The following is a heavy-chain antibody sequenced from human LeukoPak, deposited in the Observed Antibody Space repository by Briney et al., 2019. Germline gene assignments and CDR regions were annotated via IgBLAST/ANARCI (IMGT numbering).Heavy chain of an antibody. Sequence: SETLSLTCAVYGGSFSGYYWSWIRQPPGEGLEWIGEINHSGSTNYNPSLKSRVTISVDTSKNQFSLKLSSVTAADTAVYYCARGPVPRSGSYYFDYWGQGTLVTVSS. CDR3: ARGPVPRSGSYYFDY. V-gene: IGHV4-34*01. CDR2: INHSGST. D-gene: IGHD1-26*01. CDR1: GGSFSGYY. J-gene: IGHJ4*02.